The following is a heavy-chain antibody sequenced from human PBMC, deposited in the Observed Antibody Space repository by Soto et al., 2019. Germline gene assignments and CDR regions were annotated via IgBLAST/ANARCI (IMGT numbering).Heavy chain of an antibody. V-gene: IGHV1-3*01. CDR3: ASGEIIGYCSGGSCSADY. D-gene: IGHD2-15*01. J-gene: IGHJ4*02. CDR1: GYTFTSYA. CDR2: INAGNGNT. Sequence: QVQLVQSGAEVKKPGASVKVSCKASGYTFTSYAMHWVRQAPGQRLEWMGWINAGNGNTKYSQKFQGRVTITRDTSARTAYMELSSLRSEDTAVYYCASGEIIGYCSGGSCSADYWGQGTLVTVSS.